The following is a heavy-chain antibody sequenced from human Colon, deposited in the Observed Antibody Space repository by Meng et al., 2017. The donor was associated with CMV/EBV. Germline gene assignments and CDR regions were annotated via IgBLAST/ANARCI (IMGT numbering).Heavy chain of an antibody. Sequence: GESLKISCVASGFTFRNYWMHWVRQSPGKGLVWVSHILNDGSGTGYADSVKGRFTISRDNAKNTLYLQMDSLRVEVTAVYYCARGAGGFDYWGQGTRVTVSS. CDR2: ILNDGSGT. J-gene: IGHJ4*02. V-gene: IGHV3-74*01. CDR1: GFTFRNYW. D-gene: IGHD3-10*01. CDR3: ARGAGGFDY.